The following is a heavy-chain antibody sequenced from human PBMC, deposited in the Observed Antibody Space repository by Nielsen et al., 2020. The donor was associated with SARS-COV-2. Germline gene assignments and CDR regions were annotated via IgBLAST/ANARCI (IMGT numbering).Heavy chain of an antibody. CDR3: AKVRYFDWPVHDAFDI. V-gene: IGHV3-9*01. CDR2: ISWNSGSI. Sequence: GGSLRLSCAASGFTFDDYAMHWVRQAPGKGLEWVSGISWNSGSIGYADSVKGRFTISRDNAKNSLYLQMNSLRAEDTALYYCAKVRYFDWPVHDAFDIWGQGTMVTVSS. D-gene: IGHD3-9*01. J-gene: IGHJ3*02. CDR1: GFTFDDYA.